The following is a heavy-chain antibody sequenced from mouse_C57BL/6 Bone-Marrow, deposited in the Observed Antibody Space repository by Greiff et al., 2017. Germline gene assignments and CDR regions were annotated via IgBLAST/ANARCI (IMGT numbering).Heavy chain of an antibody. CDR2: IDPDNGDT. CDR3: AWGCDGYAMDY. V-gene: IGHV14-4*01. J-gene: IGHJ4*01. CDR1: GFNFKDYY. Sequence: EVLLVESGAELVRPGASVKLSCTASGFNFKDYYMHWVKQRPEQGLEWIGWIDPDNGDTENASKFQGKATLTADTSSNTAYLQLSSLTSEDTAVYYYAWGCDGYAMDYWGQGTSVTVSA.